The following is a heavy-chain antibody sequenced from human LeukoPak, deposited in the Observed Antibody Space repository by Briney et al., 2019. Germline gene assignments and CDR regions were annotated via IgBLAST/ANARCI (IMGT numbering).Heavy chain of an antibody. CDR3: ARSRGTFDI. V-gene: IGHV4-34*01. CDR1: GGSFSGYY. Sequence: SETLSLTCAVYGGSFSGYYWSWIRQPPGKGLEWIGEINHSGSTNYNPSLKSRVTISVDTSKNQFSLKLSSVTAADTAVYYCARSRGTFDIWGQGTMVTVSS. D-gene: IGHD3-16*01. J-gene: IGHJ3*02. CDR2: INHSGST.